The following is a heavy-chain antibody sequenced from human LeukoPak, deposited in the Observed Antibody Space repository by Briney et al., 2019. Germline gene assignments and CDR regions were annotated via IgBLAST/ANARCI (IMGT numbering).Heavy chain of an antibody. Sequence: GGSLRLSCAASGFTFSSYSMNWVRQAPGKGLEWVSSISSSSSYIFYADSMKGRFTISRDNAKNSLYLQMNSLRAEDTAVYYCARGGYYDFWSGYPLDYWGQGTLVTVSS. J-gene: IGHJ4*02. CDR3: ARGGYYDFWSGYPLDY. CDR2: ISSSSSYI. D-gene: IGHD3-3*01. V-gene: IGHV3-21*01. CDR1: GFTFSSYS.